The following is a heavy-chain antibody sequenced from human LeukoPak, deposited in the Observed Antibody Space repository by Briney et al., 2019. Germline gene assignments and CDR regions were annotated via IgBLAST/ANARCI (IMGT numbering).Heavy chain of an antibody. J-gene: IGHJ2*01. V-gene: IGHV4-39*01. CDR3: AAAESYCGGDCSTNWYFGL. CDR1: GGSISRSKYN. CDR2: IYYTGNT. D-gene: IGHD2-21*02. Sequence: SETLSLTCTVSGGSISRSKYNWGWIRQPPGKGLEWIGNIYYTGNTYYSPSLKSRVTVSVGTSENQFSLRLSSVTPADTAVYFCAAAESYCGGDCSTNWYFGLWGRGTLVTVSS.